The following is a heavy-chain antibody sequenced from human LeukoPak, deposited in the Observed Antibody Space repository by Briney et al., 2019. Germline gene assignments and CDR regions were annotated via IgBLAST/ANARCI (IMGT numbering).Heavy chain of an antibody. V-gene: IGHV4-31*03. J-gene: IGHJ5*02. CDR2: IYYSGST. Sequence: SETLSLTCTVSGGSISSGGYYWSWIRQHPGKGLEWIGYIYYSGSTYYNPSLKSRVTISVDTSKNQFSLKLSSVTAADTAVYYCARGCXGGSXXVWFDPWGQXXXXXVSS. CDR3: ARGCXGGSXXVWFDP. CDR1: GGSISSGGYY. D-gene: IGHD2-15*01.